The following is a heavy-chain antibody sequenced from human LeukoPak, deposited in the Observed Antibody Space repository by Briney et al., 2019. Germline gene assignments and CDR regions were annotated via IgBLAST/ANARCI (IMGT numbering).Heavy chain of an antibody. J-gene: IGHJ3*02. CDR1: GFTFSSYG. V-gene: IGHV3-33*06. CDR3: AKLPPEGYYDSSGSLTFDI. CDR2: IWYEGSNK. D-gene: IGHD3-22*01. Sequence: GGSLRLSCAASGFTFSSYGMHWVRQAPGKGLEWVAVIWYEGSNKYYADSVKGRFTISRDNSKNTLYLQTNSLRAEDTAVYYCAKLPPEGYYDSSGSLTFDIWGQGTMVTVSS.